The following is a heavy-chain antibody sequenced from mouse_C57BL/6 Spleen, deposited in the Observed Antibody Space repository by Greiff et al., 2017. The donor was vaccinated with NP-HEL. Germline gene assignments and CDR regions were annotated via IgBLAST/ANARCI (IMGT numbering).Heavy chain of an antibody. D-gene: IGHD1-1*01. Sequence: VQLQQSGPVLVKPGASVKMSCKASGYTFTDYYMNWVKQSHGKSLEWIGVINPYNGGTSYNQKFKGKATLTVDKSSSTAYMELNSLTSEDSAVYYCARRYGSSRYYAMDYWGQGTSVTVSS. CDR2: INPYNGGT. J-gene: IGHJ4*01. CDR3: ARRYGSSRYYAMDY. CDR1: GYTFTDYY. V-gene: IGHV1-19*01.